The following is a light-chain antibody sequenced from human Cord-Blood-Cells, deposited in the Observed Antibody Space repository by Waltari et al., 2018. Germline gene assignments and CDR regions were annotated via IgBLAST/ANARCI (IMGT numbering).Light chain of an antibody. CDR1: QSLDYSDGNTD. J-gene: IGKJ3*01. Sequence: DVVMTQSPLSLPVTLGQPASISCRSSQSLDYSDGNTDSNWFQQRPGQSPRRLIYKVSNRDSGGPDRFSGSGSGTDFTLKISRVEAENVGVYYCMRGAHLQFTFGPGTKVDIK. CDR2: KVS. V-gene: IGKV2-30*01. CDR3: MRGAHLQFT.